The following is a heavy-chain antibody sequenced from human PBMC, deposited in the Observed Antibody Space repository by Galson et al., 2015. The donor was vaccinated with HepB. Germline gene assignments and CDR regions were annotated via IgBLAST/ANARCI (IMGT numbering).Heavy chain of an antibody. CDR1: GFTFSTYA. CDR2: ISGGAITT. J-gene: IGHJ4*02. Sequence: SLRLSCAASGFTFSTYAMSWVRQAPGKGLEWVSSISGGAITTYYADSVKGRFTISRDNSKNTLYLQMNSLRAEDTAVYYCAKQSGTPARVKNYFDYWGQGTLVTVSS. CDR3: AKQSGTPARVKNYFDY. V-gene: IGHV3-23*01. D-gene: IGHD1-7*01.